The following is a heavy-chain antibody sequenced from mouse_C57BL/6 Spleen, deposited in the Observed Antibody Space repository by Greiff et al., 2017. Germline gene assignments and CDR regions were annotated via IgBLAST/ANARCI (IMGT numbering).Heavy chain of an antibody. CDR2: ISSGSSTI. CDR1: GFTFSDSG. D-gene: IGHD1-1*01. J-gene: IGHJ2*01. CDR3: ARDYGSHDY. V-gene: IGHV5-17*01. Sequence: EVHLVESGGGLVKPGGSLKLSCAASGFTFSDSGMHWVRQAPEKGLEWVAYISSGSSTIYYADTVKGRFTISRDNAKNTLFLQMTSLRSEDTAMYYCARDYGSHDYWGQGTTLTVSS.